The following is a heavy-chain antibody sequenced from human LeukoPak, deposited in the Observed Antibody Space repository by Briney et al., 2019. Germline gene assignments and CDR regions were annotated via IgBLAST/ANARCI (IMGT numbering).Heavy chain of an antibody. Sequence: GGSLRLSCAASGFTFSSYAMNWVRQAPGKGLEWVSSISESGGTTDYADSVKGRFTISRDNSKNTLYLQMNSLRAEDTAVYYCARQWLINGWSQGILVTVSS. CDR2: ISESGGTT. CDR1: GFTFSSYA. D-gene: IGHD6-19*01. CDR3: ARQWLING. J-gene: IGHJ4*02. V-gene: IGHV3-23*01.